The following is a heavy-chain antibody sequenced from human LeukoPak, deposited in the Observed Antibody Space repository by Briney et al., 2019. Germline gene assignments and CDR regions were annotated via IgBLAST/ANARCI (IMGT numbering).Heavy chain of an antibody. Sequence: GASVKVSCKASGYTFTKYGINWVRQAPGQGLEWMGWISPYNSKTIYAENLQGRLSMTTDTSTSTAYMEMRSLRSDDTAVYYCARDYLDDSLNWFGSWGQGTLLTVSS. CDR3: ARDYLDDSLNWFGS. CDR1: GYTFTKYG. CDR2: ISPYNSKT. J-gene: IGHJ5*01. V-gene: IGHV1-18*01. D-gene: IGHD3-3*01.